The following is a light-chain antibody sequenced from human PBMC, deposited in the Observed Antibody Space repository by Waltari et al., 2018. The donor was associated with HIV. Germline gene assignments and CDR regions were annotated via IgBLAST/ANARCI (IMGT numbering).Light chain of an antibody. J-gene: IGLJ2*01. CDR3: CSYTSSGTLV. Sequence: QSALTQPAPASASPGQATTTSCTGTSSDVGAYDHVSWYQYHPGKAPKLMISEVSSRPSWVSYRFSGSKSGNTASLTISGLQAEDEADYYCCSYTSSGTLVFGGGTKLTVL. CDR1: SSDVGAYDH. CDR2: EVS. V-gene: IGLV2-14*01.